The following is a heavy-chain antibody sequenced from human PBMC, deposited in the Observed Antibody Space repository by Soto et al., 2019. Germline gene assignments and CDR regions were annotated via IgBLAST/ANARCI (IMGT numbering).Heavy chain of an antibody. J-gene: IGHJ4*02. CDR3: ARHYCSSTSCAGLYFDY. Sequence: SETLSLPCPVSGCSIRSYYWSWIRQPPGKGLEWIGYIYYSGSTNYNPSLKSRVTISVDTSKNQFSLKLSSVTAADTAVYYCARHYCSSTSCAGLYFDYWGQGTLVTVSS. CDR1: GCSIRSYY. D-gene: IGHD2-2*01. V-gene: IGHV4-59*01. CDR2: IYYSGST.